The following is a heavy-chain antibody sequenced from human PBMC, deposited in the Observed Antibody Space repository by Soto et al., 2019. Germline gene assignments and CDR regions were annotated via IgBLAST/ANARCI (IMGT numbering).Heavy chain of an antibody. CDR3: AKGVPGIEVAGTGSFQH. J-gene: IGHJ1*01. V-gene: IGHV3-23*01. CDR2: IDGDT. CDR1: GFTFSTYA. Sequence: PGGSLRLSCVASGFTFSTYAMNWVRQVPGKGLEWVSTIDGDTYYADSVKGRFTISRDNSKNTLYLQMNSLRAEDTAVYYCAKGVPGIEVAGTGSFQHWGQGTLVTVS. D-gene: IGHD6-19*01.